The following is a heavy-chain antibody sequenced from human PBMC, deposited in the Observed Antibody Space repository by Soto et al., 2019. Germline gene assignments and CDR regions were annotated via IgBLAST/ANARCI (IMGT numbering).Heavy chain of an antibody. CDR1: GGTFSSYA. Sequence: QVQLVQSGAEVKKPGSSVKVSCKASGGTFSSYAISWVRQAPGQGLEWMGGIIPIFGTANYAQKFQGRVTITADESTSTAYMELSSLRSEDTAVYNCARDPPAESKGEIWFDPWGQGTLVTVSS. D-gene: IGHD3-10*01. V-gene: IGHV1-69*01. J-gene: IGHJ5*02. CDR3: ARDPPAESKGEIWFDP. CDR2: IIPIFGTA.